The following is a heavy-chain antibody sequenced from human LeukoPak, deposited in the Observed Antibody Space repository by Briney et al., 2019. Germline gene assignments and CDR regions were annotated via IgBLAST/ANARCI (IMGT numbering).Heavy chain of an antibody. V-gene: IGHV4-4*07. CDR1: GGSISSYY. J-gene: IGHJ5*02. CDR3: ARVYVAAQSLHWFDP. Sequence: SETLSLTCTVSGGSISSYYWSWIRQPAGKGLEWIGRIYTSGSTNYNPSLKSRVTMSVDTSKNQFSLKLRSVTAADTAVYYCARVYVAAQSLHWFDPWGQGTLVTVSS. CDR2: IYTSGST. D-gene: IGHD6-13*01.